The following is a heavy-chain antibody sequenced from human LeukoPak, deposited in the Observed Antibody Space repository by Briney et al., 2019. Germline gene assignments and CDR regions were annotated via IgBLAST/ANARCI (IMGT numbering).Heavy chain of an antibody. Sequence: GGSLRLSCAASGFTFSDYYMSWIRQAPGKGLEWVSYISSSGSTIYYADSVKGRFTISRDNAKNPLYLQMNSLRAEDTAVYHCTTDSESYYGSGSYDYWGQGTLVTVSS. D-gene: IGHD3-10*01. J-gene: IGHJ4*02. V-gene: IGHV3-11*01. CDR1: GFTFSDYY. CDR3: TTDSESYYGSGSYDY. CDR2: ISSSGSTI.